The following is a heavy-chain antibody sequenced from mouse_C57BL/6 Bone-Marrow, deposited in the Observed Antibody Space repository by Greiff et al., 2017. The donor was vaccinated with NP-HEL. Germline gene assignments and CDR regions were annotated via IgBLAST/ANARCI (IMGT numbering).Heavy chain of an antibody. CDR1: GYTFTEYT. D-gene: IGHD2-4*01. V-gene: IGHV1-62-2*01. CDR2: FFPGSGSI. Sequence: VQLQQSGAELVKPGASVKLSCKASGYTFTEYTIHWVKQRSGHGLEWIGWFFPGSGSIKYNEKFKDKATLTADTSSSTAYMELSRLTSENSSVYFCARLRYDYEWFACWGQATLVTV. CDR3: ARLRYDYEWFAC. J-gene: IGHJ3*01.